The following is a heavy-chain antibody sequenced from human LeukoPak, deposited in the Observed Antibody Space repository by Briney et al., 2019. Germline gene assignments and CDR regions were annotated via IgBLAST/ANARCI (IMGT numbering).Heavy chain of an antibody. J-gene: IGHJ2*01. V-gene: IGHV3-9*01. CDR2: ISWNSGSI. Sequence: HAGGSLRLSCAASGFTFDDYAMHWVRQAPGKGLEWVSGISWNSGSIGYADSVKGRFTISRDNAKNSLYLQMNSLRAEDTALYYCAKDVYYDSSADGYFDLWGRGTLVTVSS. D-gene: IGHD3-22*01. CDR1: GFTFDDYA. CDR3: AKDVYYDSSADGYFDL.